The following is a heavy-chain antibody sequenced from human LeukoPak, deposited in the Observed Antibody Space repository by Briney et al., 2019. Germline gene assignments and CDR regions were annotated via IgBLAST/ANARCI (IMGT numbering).Heavy chain of an antibody. V-gene: IGHV4-34*01. D-gene: IGHD3-9*01. CDR3: ARATRYFGYYYYYMDV. CDR1: GGSFSGYY. Sequence: SETLSLTCAVYGGSFSGYYWSWVRQPPGKGLEWIGEINHSGRTNYNPSLKSRVTISVDTSKNQFSLKLSSVTAADTAVYYCARATRYFGYYYYYMDVWAKGTTVTISS. J-gene: IGHJ6*03. CDR2: INHSGRT.